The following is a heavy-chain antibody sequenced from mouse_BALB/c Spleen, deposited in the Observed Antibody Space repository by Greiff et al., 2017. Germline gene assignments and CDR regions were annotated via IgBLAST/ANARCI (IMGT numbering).Heavy chain of an antibody. Sequence: VQLQQSGAELVKPGASVKLSCTASGFNIKDTYLHWVKLRPEQGLEWIGRIDPANGNTKYDPKFQGKATITPDTSSNTAYLQLSSLTSEDTAVYYCARALYYAATYYAMDCWGRGTLVTVSA. V-gene: IGHV14-3*02. CDR2: IDPANGNT. CDR1: GFNIKDTY. CDR3: ARALYYAATYYAMDC. J-gene: IGHJ4*01. D-gene: IGHD1-2*01.